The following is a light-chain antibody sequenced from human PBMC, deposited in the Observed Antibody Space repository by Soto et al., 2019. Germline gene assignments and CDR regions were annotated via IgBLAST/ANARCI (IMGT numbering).Light chain of an antibody. V-gene: IGKV3-20*01. J-gene: IGKJ1*01. CDR3: QQYGGMWT. CDR2: GAS. CDR1: QNVRGSY. Sequence: EIVLTQSPVTLSLSPGERATLSCRASQNVRGSYLAWYQQSPGQAPRLLIQGASSRATGIPDRFTGSGSGTDFTLTINRLEPEDFAVYYCQQYGGMWTFGQGTKVDIK.